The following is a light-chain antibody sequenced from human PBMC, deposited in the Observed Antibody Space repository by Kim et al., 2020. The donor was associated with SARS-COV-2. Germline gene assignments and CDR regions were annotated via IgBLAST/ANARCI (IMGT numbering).Light chain of an antibody. J-gene: IGLJ3*02. CDR3: QTWATGIATV. V-gene: IGLV4-69*01. Sequence: QPVLTHSPSVSASLGASVRLTCTLISGHTSYAIAWHQHQPEKGPRFLMKLNSDGSHTKGDGIPDRFSGSSSGTDRYLTISSLQSEDEAVYYCQTWATGIATVFGGGTKVTVL. CDR1: SGHTSYA. CDR2: LNSDGSH.